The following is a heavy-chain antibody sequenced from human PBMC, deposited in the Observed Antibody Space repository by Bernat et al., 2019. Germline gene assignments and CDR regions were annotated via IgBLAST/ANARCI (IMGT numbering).Heavy chain of an antibody. V-gene: IGHV3-30-3*01. CDR1: GFTFSSYA. CDR2: ISYDGSNK. D-gene: IGHD3-22*01. Sequence: QVQLVESGGGVVQPGRSLRLSCAASGFTFSSYAMHWVRQAPGKGLEWVAVISYDGSNKYYADSVKGRFTISRDNSKNTLYLQMNSLRAEDTAVYYCARGEYYYESSGYYDNSAPLDYWGQGTLVTVSS. J-gene: IGHJ4*02. CDR3: ARGEYYYESSGYYDNSAPLDY.